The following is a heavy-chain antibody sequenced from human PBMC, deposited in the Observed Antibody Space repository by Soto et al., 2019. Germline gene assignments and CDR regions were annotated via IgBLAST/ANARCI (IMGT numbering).Heavy chain of an antibody. J-gene: IGHJ3*02. D-gene: IGHD6-6*01. Sequence: QVQLEQSGGEVKKAGASVKVSCKASGYTFTRYGITWVRQAPGQGLEWMGRISTYNGNTNYAQKLQGRVTMTADTSTTTAYMELRSLRSDDTAVYYCARAPEYSTDRGAFDIWGQGTMVTVSS. CDR1: GYTFTRYG. V-gene: IGHV1-18*01. CDR3: ARAPEYSTDRGAFDI. CDR2: ISTYNGNT.